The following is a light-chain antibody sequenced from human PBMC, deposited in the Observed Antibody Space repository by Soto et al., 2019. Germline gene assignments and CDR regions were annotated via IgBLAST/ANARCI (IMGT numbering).Light chain of an antibody. CDR2: EVH. CDR1: SSDVGRYNR. V-gene: IGLV2-18*01. CDR3: SLYTSSSTFV. Sequence: QSALTQPPSVSGSPGQSVTISCTGVSSDVGRYNRVSWYQQPPGTAPRLLIYEVHNRPSGVPDRFSGSKSANTASLTISGLQAEYEADYYCSLYTSSSTFVFGTGTKVTVL. J-gene: IGLJ1*01.